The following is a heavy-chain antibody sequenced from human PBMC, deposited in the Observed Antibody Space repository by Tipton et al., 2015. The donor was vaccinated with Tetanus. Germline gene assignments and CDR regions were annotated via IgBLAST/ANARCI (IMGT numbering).Heavy chain of an antibody. J-gene: IGHJ6*02. CDR3: ARDHGITWGGMGYYYGMDV. V-gene: IGHV4-59*01. CDR2: INSGST. CDR1: GDSISSYY. Sequence: TLSLTCTVSGDSISSYYWNWIRQSPVKGLEWIGYINSGSTHYNPSLKSRVTISVDTSKNQFSLKLTPVTTADTAVYFCARDHGITWGGMGYYYGMDVWGQGTTVTVSS. D-gene: IGHD3-16*01.